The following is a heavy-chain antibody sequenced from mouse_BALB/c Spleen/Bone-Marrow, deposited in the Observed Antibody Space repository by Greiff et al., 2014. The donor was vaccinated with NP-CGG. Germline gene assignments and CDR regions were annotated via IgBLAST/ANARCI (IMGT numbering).Heavy chain of an antibody. CDR3: ASYDYGYYFDY. CDR2: IDPANGNT. CDR1: GSNTKDTY. V-gene: IGHV14-3*02. Sequence: EVKLMESGAELVKPGASVKLSCTASGSNTKDTYMHWVKQRPEQGLEWIGRIDPANGNTKYDPKFQGKATITADTSSNTAYLQLSSLTSEDTAVYYCASYDYGYYFDYWGQGTTLTVSS. J-gene: IGHJ2*01. D-gene: IGHD2-4*01.